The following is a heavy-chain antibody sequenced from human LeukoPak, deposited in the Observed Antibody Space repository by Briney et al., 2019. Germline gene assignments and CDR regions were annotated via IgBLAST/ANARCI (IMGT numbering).Heavy chain of an antibody. Sequence: PGRSLRLSCAASGFTFSNYAIHCVRQAPGKGLEWVAVISNDGTYKNYADSVKGRFTISRDHSKNTLYLQMDSLRVDDTAVYYCARDWGCDYWGQGTLVTVSS. J-gene: IGHJ4*02. CDR1: GFTFSNYA. V-gene: IGHV3-30-3*01. CDR3: ARDWGCDY. CDR2: ISNDGTYK. D-gene: IGHD3-16*01.